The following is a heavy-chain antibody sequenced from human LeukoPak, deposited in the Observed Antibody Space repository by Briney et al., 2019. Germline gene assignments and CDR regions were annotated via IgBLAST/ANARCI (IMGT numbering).Heavy chain of an antibody. J-gene: IGHJ4*02. CDR1: GGSISSSSYY. CDR2: IYYSGST. CDR3: AREEYGGNGYFDY. Sequence: SETLSLTCTVSGGSISSSSYYWGWIRQPPGKGLEWIGSIYYSGSTNYNPSLKSRVTISVDTSKNQFSLKLSSVTAADTAVYYCAREEYGGNGYFDYWGQGTLVTVSS. V-gene: IGHV4-39*07. D-gene: IGHD4-23*01.